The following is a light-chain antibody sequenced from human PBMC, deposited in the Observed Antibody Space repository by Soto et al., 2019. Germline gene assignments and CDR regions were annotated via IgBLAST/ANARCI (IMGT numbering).Light chain of an antibody. CDR1: QGISSY. Sequence: AIRMTQSPSSLSASTGDRVTITCRASQGISSYLAWYQQKPGKAPKLLIYAASTLQSGVPSRFSGSGSGTDFTLTISRLQSEDFATYYCQQYYSYPRFGQGTKVEIK. V-gene: IGKV1-8*01. J-gene: IGKJ1*01. CDR3: QQYYSYPR. CDR2: AAS.